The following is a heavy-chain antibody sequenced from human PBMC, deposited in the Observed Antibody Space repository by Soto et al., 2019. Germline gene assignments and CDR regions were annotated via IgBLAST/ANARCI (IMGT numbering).Heavy chain of an antibody. CDR1: GFEFSAYC. Sequence: EVQLVESGGGLVQPGGSLRVSCAASGFEFSAYCMTWVRQAPGKGLEWVATIKKDGNEKYYGASVRGRFSVIRDNAKNAAYLQMDRLKAEDTGVYYCARGRYNSGDYPKFFAYWGQGAWVTVSS. CDR2: IKKDGNEK. J-gene: IGHJ4*02. V-gene: IGHV3-7*01. CDR3: ARGRYNSGDYPKFFAY. D-gene: IGHD5-12*01.